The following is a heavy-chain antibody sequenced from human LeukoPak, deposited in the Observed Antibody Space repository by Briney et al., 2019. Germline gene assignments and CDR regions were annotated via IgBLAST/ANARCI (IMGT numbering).Heavy chain of an antibody. Sequence: PSETLSLTCAVYGGSFSGYYWSWIRQPPGKGLEWIGEINHSGSTNYNPSLKSRVTISVDTSKNQFSLKLSSVTAADTAVYYCAKGPRRYCGGDCYSARFDYWGQGTLVTVSS. J-gene: IGHJ4*02. V-gene: IGHV4-34*01. CDR3: AKGPRRYCGGDCYSARFDY. CDR1: GGSFSGYY. D-gene: IGHD2-21*01. CDR2: INHSGST.